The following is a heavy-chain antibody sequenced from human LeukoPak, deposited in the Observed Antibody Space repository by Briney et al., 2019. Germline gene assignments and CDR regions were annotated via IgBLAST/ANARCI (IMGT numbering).Heavy chain of an antibody. V-gene: IGHV1-2*02. CDR2: INPNSGGT. CDR3: ARVRIAVAGKYYFDY. J-gene: IGHJ4*02. Sequence: GASVKVSCKASGYTXTGYYMHWVRQAPGQGLEWMGWINPNSGGTNYAQKFQGRVTMTRDTSISTAYMELSRLRSDDTAVYYCARVRIAVAGKYYFDYWGQGTLVTVSS. D-gene: IGHD6-19*01. CDR1: GYTXTGYY.